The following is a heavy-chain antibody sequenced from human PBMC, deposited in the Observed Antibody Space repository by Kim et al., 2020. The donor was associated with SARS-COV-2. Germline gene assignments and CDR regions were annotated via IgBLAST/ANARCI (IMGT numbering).Heavy chain of an antibody. Sequence: GGSLRLSCAASGFTFSSYSMNWVRQAPGKGLEWVSSISSSSSYIYYADSVKGRFTISRDNAKNSLYLQMNSLRAEDTAVYYCARGMKLGMDYYYYGMDVWGQGTTVTVSS. CDR3: ARGMKLGMDYYYYGMDV. CDR2: ISSSSSYI. D-gene: IGHD3-16*01. V-gene: IGHV3-21*01. CDR1: GFTFSSYS. J-gene: IGHJ6*02.